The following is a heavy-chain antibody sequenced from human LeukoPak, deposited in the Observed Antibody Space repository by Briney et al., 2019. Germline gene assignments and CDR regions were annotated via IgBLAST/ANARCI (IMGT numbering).Heavy chain of an antibody. J-gene: IGHJ4*02. V-gene: IGHV1-8*03. Sequence: ASVKVSCKASGYTFTSYGISWVRQAPGQGLEWMGWMNPNSGNTGYAQKFQGRVTITADKSTSTAYMELSSLRSEDTAVYYCARENRDIRYTGYSSGWYGSGFDYWGQGTLVTVSS. CDR3: ARENRDIRYTGYSSGWYGSGFDY. D-gene: IGHD6-19*01. CDR2: MNPNSGNT. CDR1: GYTFTSYG.